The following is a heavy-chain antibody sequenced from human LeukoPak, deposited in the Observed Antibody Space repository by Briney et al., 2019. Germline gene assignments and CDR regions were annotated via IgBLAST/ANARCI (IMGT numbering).Heavy chain of an antibody. V-gene: IGHV1-69*06. Sequence: SVKVSCKASGGTFSSYAISWVRQAPGQGLEWMGGIIPIFGTANYARKFQGRVTITADKSTSTAYMELSSLRSEDTAVYYCARGPYFGSSSWYLNWFDPWGQGTLVTVSS. J-gene: IGHJ5*02. CDR3: ARGPYFGSSSWYLNWFDP. CDR1: GGTFSSYA. D-gene: IGHD6-13*01. CDR2: IIPIFGTA.